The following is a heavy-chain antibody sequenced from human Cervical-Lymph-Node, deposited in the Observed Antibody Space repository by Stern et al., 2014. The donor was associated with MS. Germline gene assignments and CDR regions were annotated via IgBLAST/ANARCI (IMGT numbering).Heavy chain of an antibody. CDR2: NIPILGLP. D-gene: IGHD1-1*01. J-gene: IGHJ5*02. Sequence: QVQLVQSGAEVKKPGSSVNVSCMASGGTFSSSYAITWMRQAPGQGLEWMGRNIPILGLPYYAQKFQGRVTITADTSTNTAYMGLNSLTSEDTAVYYCARGVVSNRATATLHNLFDPWGQGTLVTVSS. V-gene: IGHV1-69*04. CDR1: GGTFSSSYA. CDR3: ARGVVSNRATATLHNLFDP.